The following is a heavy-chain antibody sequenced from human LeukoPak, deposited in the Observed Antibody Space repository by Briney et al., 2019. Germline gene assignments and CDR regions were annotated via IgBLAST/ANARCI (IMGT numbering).Heavy chain of an antibody. J-gene: IGHJ4*02. Sequence: PGGSLRLSCAVSGFSVNKHYMSWVRQAPGKGLEWVSVINSGNETHYADSVKGRFTISRDDSKNTLYLQIDGLRAEDTAVYYCARDAVAVAGTWDYWGQGTLLTVSS. V-gene: IGHV3-66*01. D-gene: IGHD6-19*01. CDR1: GFSVNKHY. CDR3: ARDAVAVAGTWDY. CDR2: INSGNET.